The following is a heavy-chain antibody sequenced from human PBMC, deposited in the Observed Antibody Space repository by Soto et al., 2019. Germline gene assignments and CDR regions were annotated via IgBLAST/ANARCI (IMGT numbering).Heavy chain of an antibody. V-gene: IGHV3-33*01. CDR3: AGASSSSTFDY. J-gene: IGHJ4*02. D-gene: IGHD6-6*01. Sequence: GGSLRLSCAASGFTFSSYGMHWVRQAPGKGLEWVALIWYDGSYKYYADSVKGRFTISRDNSKNTLYLQMNSLRAEDTAIYYCAGASSSSTFDYWGQGTLVTVSS. CDR2: IWYDGSYK. CDR1: GFTFSSYG.